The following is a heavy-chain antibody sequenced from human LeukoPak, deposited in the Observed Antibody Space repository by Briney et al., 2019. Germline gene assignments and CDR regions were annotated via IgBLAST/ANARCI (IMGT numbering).Heavy chain of an antibody. CDR3: AKLKGWYGEGYFDY. Sequence: GGSLRLSCAASGFAVSGNYMSWVRQAPGKGLEWVSVIYSDGRTYYADSVKGRFTISRDISKNTLFLQMTSLRAEDTAVYYCAKLKGWYGEGYFDYWGQGTLVTVSS. J-gene: IGHJ4*02. D-gene: IGHD3-10*01. V-gene: IGHV3-53*01. CDR2: IYSDGRT. CDR1: GFAVSGNY.